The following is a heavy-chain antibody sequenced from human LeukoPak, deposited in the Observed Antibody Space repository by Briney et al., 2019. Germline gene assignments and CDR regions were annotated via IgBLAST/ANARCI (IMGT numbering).Heavy chain of an antibody. CDR2: IYYSGST. CDR1: GGSFSGYY. CDR3: ARMIRSDVYFDY. Sequence: SETLSLTCAVYGGSFSGYYWSWIRQPPGKGLEWIGYIYYSGSTNYNPSLKSRVTISVDTSKNQFSLKLSSATAADTAVYYCARMIRSDVYFDYWGQGTLVTVSS. D-gene: IGHD3-16*01. V-gene: IGHV4-59*08. J-gene: IGHJ4*02.